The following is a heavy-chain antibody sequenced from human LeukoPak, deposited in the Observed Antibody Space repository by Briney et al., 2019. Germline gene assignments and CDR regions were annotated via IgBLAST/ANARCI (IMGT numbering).Heavy chain of an antibody. Sequence: GGSLRLSCAASGFTFSSYWMSWVRQAPGKGLEWVANIKQDGSEKYYVDSVKGRFTISRDNAKNSLYLQMNSLRAGDTAVYYCARAPRPIPYYYDSSGYYYMDVWGKGTTVTVSS. J-gene: IGHJ6*03. CDR1: GFTFSSYW. V-gene: IGHV3-7*01. D-gene: IGHD3-22*01. CDR3: ARAPRPIPYYYDSSGYYYMDV. CDR2: IKQDGSEK.